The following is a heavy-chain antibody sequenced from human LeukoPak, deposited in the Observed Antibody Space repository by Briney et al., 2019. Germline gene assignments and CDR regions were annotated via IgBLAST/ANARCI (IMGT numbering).Heavy chain of an antibody. Sequence: SETLSLTCTVSGYSISSAYYWGWIRQPPGKGLEWIGEINHSGSTNYNPSLKSRVTISVDTSKNQFSLKLSSVTAADTAVYYCARGRNAIFRAGFDYWGQGTLVTVSS. J-gene: IGHJ4*02. CDR3: ARGRNAIFRAGFDY. V-gene: IGHV4-38-2*02. CDR2: INHSGST. CDR1: GYSISSAYY. D-gene: IGHD3-9*01.